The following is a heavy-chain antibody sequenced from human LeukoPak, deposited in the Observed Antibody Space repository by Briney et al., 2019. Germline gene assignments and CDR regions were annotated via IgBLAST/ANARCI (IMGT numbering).Heavy chain of an antibody. CDR3: AKDSDYGDYEKGY. V-gene: IGHV3-23*01. J-gene: IGHJ4*02. CDR2: ISGSGGST. CDR1: GFTFSSYA. Sequence: GGSLRLSCAASGFTFSSYAMSWVRQAPGKGLGWVSAISGSGGSTYYADSVKGRFTISRDNSKNTLYLQMNSLRAEDTAVYYCAKDSDYGDYEKGYWGQGTLVTVSS. D-gene: IGHD4-17*01.